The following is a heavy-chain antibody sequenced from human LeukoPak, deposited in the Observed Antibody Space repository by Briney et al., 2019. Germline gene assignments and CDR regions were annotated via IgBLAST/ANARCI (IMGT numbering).Heavy chain of an antibody. V-gene: IGHV4-59*01. CDR2: IYDSGST. D-gene: IGHD2-15*01. CDR1: GXSISNYY. J-gene: IGHJ4*02. Sequence: KPSETLSLTWTVAGXSISNYYGSWIRQPPGKGMEWIGYIYDSGSTNYNPSLKSRVTISVDASKNQFSLKLTSVTAADTAVYYCASRYCSGGSCYSSFDDWGQGTLVTVPS. CDR3: ASRYCSGGSCYSSFDD.